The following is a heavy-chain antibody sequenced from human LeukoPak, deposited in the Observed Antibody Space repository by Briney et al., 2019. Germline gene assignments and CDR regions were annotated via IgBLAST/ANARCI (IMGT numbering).Heavy chain of an antibody. J-gene: IGHJ3*02. V-gene: IGHV4-59*01. CDR1: GGSISDYY. CDR2: IFYSGTT. Sequence: SETLSLTCTVSGGSISDYYWGWIRQPPGKGLEYIGFIFYSGTTNYNPSLKSRVTISVDTSKNQFSLKLSSVTAADTAVYYCARFLRGATNALEIWGQGTMVTVSS. CDR3: ARFLRGATNALEI. D-gene: IGHD1-26*01.